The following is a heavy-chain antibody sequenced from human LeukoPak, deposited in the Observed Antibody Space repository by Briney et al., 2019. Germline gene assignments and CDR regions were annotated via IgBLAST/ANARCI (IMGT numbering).Heavy chain of an antibody. J-gene: IGHJ5*02. CDR1: GFTFSNAW. Sequence: GGSLRLSCAASGFTFSNAWMSSVRQAPGKGREWVGRIKSKTDGGTTDYAAPVKGRFTISRDNSKNTLYPQMDSLKTEDTAVYYCTSAHYDFWSGHNWFDPWGQGALVTVSS. CDR3: TSAHYDFWSGHNWFDP. D-gene: IGHD3-3*01. V-gene: IGHV3-15*01. CDR2: IKSKTDGGTT.